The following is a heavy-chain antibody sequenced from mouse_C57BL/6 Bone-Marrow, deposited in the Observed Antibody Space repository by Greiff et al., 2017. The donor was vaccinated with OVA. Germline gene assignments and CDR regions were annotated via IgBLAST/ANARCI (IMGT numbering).Heavy chain of an antibody. D-gene: IGHD1-1*01. V-gene: IGHV1-80*01. Sequence: QVQLQQSGAELVKPGASVKISCKASGYAFSSYWMNWVKQRPGKGLEWIGQIYPGDGDTNYNGKFKGKATLTADKSSSTAYMQLSSLTSEDSAVYFCARFTTVVADYFDYWGQGTTLTVSS. CDR2: IYPGDGDT. CDR1: GYAFSSYW. CDR3: ARFTTVVADYFDY. J-gene: IGHJ2*01.